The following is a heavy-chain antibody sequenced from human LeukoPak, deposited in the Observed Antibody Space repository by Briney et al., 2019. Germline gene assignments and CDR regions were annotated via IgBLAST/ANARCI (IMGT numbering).Heavy chain of an antibody. CDR1: AYTFTSYG. V-gene: IGHV1-18*01. CDR2: ISAYNGNT. CDR3: ARGGSDGSGSYYNALTPFDY. Sequence: GASVKVSCKASAYTFTSYGISWVRQAPGQGLEWMGWISAYNGNTKYAQKLQGRVTMTTDTSTSTAYMELRSLRFDDTAVYYCARGGSDGSGSYYNALTPFDYWSQGTLVTVSS. J-gene: IGHJ4*02. D-gene: IGHD3-10*01.